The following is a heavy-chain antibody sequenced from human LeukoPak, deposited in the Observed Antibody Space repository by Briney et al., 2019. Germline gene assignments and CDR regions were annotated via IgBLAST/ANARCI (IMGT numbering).Heavy chain of an antibody. V-gene: IGHV3-21*01. D-gene: IGHD5-24*01. CDR2: ISSSSSYI. J-gene: IGHJ4*02. CDR1: GFTFSSYS. Sequence: GGSLRLSCAASGFTFSSYSMNWVRQAPGKGLEWVSSISSSSSYIYYADSVKGRFTISRDNAKNSLYLQMNSLRAEDTAVYYCARDLRGRRDGYNDENDYWGQGTLVTVSS. CDR3: ARDLRGRRDGYNDENDY.